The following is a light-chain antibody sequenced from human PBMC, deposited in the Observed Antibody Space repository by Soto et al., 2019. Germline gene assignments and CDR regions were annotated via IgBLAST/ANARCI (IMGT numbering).Light chain of an antibody. CDR1: SSDVGGYNY. CDR3: SSYAGSNNYV. V-gene: IGLV2-8*01. J-gene: IGLJ1*01. Sequence: QSVLTQPPSASGSPGQSVTISCTGTSSDVGGYNYVSWYQQHPGKAPRLMIYEVSERPSGVPYRFSGSKSGNTASLTVSGLQADDEADYYCSSYAGSNNYVFGSGTQLTVL. CDR2: EVS.